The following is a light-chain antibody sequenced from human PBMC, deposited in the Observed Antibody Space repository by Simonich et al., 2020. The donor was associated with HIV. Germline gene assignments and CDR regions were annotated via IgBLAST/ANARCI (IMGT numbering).Light chain of an antibody. CDR2: DAS. CDR3: QQRRNWIT. V-gene: IGKV3-11*01. J-gene: IGKJ5*01. Sequence: EIVLTQSPAILSLSPGERATLSCRASQSVSSYLAWYQQKPGQAPRLLIYDASNRATGVPARFSGSGSGTDFTLTITSLESEDFAVYYCQQRRNWITFGQGTRLEIK. CDR1: QSVSSY.